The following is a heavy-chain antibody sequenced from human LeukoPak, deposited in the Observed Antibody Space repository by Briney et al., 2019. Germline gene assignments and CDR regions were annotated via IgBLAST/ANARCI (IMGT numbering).Heavy chain of an antibody. V-gene: IGHV4-59*01. Sequence: SSETLSLTCTVSGVSISSYYWSWIRQPPGKGLEWIEYIYYSGSTNYNPPLKSRVTISVDTSKSQFSLKLSSVTAADTAVYYCASYDSSGYYSRYAFDIWGQGTMVTVSS. D-gene: IGHD3-22*01. CDR2: IYYSGST. CDR1: GVSISSYY. J-gene: IGHJ3*02. CDR3: ASYDSSGYYSRYAFDI.